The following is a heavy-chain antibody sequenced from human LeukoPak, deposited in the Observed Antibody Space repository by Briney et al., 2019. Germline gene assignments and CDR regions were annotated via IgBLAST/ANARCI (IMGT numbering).Heavy chain of an antibody. CDR3: ARLDYGGNFPDY. J-gene: IGHJ4*02. V-gene: IGHV4-59*08. Sequence: PSETLSLTCTVSGGSISSYYWSWIRQPPGKGLEWIGYIYYSGSTNYNPSLKSRVTISVDTSKNQFSLKLSSVTAADTAVYYCARLDYGGNFPDYRGQGTLVTVSS. CDR2: IYYSGST. D-gene: IGHD4-23*01. CDR1: GGSISSYY.